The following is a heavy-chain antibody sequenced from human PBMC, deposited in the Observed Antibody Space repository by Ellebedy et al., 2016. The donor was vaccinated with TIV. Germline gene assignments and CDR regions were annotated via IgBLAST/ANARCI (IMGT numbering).Heavy chain of an antibody. CDR3: ARSSGWDRFDY. J-gene: IGHJ4*02. CDR1: GGSISSYY. D-gene: IGHD6-19*01. Sequence: MPSETLSLTCTAPGGSISSYYWSWIRQPPGKGLEWIGYIYYSGSTNYNPSLKSRVTIAVDTSKKQISLKLGSVTAADTAVYYCARSSGWDRFDYWGQGTLVTVSS. CDR2: IYYSGST. V-gene: IGHV4-59*01.